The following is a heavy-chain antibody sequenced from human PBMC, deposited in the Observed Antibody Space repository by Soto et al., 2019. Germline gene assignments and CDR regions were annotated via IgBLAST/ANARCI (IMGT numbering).Heavy chain of an antibody. D-gene: IGHD1-26*01. CDR2: IIPIFGTA. CDR3: ARGWETVGATTPFAY. V-gene: IGHV1-69*06. Sequence: QGQLVQSGAEVKKPGSSVKVSCKASGGTFSSYAISWVRQAPGQELEWMGGIIPIFGTANYAQTFQGRVTITADKSTSTAYMEVRSLRSEDTAVYYCARGWETVGATTPFAYWGQGTLVTVSS. J-gene: IGHJ4*02. CDR1: GGTFSSYA.